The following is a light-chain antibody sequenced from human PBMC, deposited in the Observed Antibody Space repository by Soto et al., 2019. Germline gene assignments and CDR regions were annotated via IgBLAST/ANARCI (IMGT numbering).Light chain of an antibody. J-gene: IGKJ3*01. CDR3: QESYSVPLI. CDR1: RNIEYY. CDR2: AVS. V-gene: IGKV1-39*01. Sequence: QMTQSPPSLSASVGDRVTITCRASRNIEYYLNWYQQKPGKAPRLLIFAVSSLESGVPSRFSGGGSGTDFSLTIDGLQPDDVGTYYCQESYSVPLIFGPGT.